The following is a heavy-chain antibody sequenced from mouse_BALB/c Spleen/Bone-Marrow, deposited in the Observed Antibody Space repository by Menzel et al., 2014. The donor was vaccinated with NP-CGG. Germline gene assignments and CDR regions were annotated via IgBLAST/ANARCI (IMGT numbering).Heavy chain of an antibody. D-gene: IGHD2-4*01. CDR1: GYTFTDYA. Sequence: VKLQESGPELVRPGVSVKISCKGSGYTFTDYAMHWVKQSHAKSLEWIGVISTYSGNTNYNQKFKGKATMTVDKSSSTAYTELARLTSEDSAIYYCARGSMITTDWFAYWGQGTLVTVSA. J-gene: IGHJ3*01. CDR3: ARGSMITTDWFAY. V-gene: IGHV1-67*01. CDR2: ISTYSGNT.